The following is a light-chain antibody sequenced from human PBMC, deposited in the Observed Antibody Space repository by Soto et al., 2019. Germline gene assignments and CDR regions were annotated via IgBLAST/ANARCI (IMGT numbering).Light chain of an antibody. V-gene: IGKV1-5*01. CDR2: DAS. J-gene: IGKJ4*01. CDR1: ETINTW. CDR3: QQYSFYPLN. Sequence: DIQMTQSPSSLSVSVGDRVSITCLASETINTWLAWYQQKQGKAPKILIYDASKLERGVPSRLRGSGSRAELTLTISSLQPDDLGTYYCQQYSFYPLNFCGGTQVDI.